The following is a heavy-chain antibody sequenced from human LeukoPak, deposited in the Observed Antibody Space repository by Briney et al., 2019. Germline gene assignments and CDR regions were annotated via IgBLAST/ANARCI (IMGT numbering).Heavy chain of an antibody. CDR2: IYYSGST. J-gene: IGHJ4*02. V-gene: IGHV4-39*01. Sequence: SETLSLTCTVSGGSISSSSYYWGWIRQPPGKGLEWIGSIYYSGSTYYNPSLKSRVTIPVDTSKNQFSLKLSSVTAADTAVYYCARQILAGATRNPPFDYWGQGTLVTVSS. CDR1: GGSISSSSYY. CDR3: ARQILAGATRNPPFDY. D-gene: IGHD1-26*01.